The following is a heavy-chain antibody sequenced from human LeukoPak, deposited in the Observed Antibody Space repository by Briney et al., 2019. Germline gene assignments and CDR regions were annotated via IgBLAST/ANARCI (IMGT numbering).Heavy chain of an antibody. CDR2: ISPDGGVS. J-gene: IGHJ4*02. Sequence: GGSLRLSCAASGFDFSHHYMTWVRQAPGKGPEWVAKISPDGGVSQYVDSVKGRFTIPRGNSKNSLSLHMSSLRVEDTALYFCAKEEFWRFDFWGQGTLVTVS. CDR3: AKEEFWRFDF. D-gene: IGHD1-1*01. CDR1: GFDFSHHY. V-gene: IGHV3-7*03.